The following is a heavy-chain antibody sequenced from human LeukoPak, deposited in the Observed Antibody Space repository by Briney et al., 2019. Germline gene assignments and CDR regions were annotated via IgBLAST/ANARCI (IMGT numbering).Heavy chain of an antibody. CDR2: IYYSGNT. V-gene: IGHV4-59*08. Sequence: SETLSLNCTVSGGSISGDHWNLLRQPPGKGLEWIGNIYYSGNTNYNPSLKSRVTISVDTSKNQFSLKLSSVTAADTAVYYCARRNDFDIWGQGTMVTVSS. J-gene: IGHJ3*02. CDR3: ARRNDFDI. CDR1: GGSISGDH.